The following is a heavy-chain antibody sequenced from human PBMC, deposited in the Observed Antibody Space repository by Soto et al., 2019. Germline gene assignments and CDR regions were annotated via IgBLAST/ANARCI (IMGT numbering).Heavy chain of an antibody. D-gene: IGHD6-19*01. CDR3: ARAVAVPADLDY. CDR1: GYTFTSYA. V-gene: IGHV1-3*05. J-gene: IGHJ4*02. Sequence: QVQLVQSGAEEKKPGASVKVSCKASGYTFTSYAMHWVRQAPGQRLEWMGWINAGNGNTKYSQKFQGRVTITRGTAASTAYMELSSLRSEATAVYYCARAVAVPADLDYWGQGTLVTVSS. CDR2: INAGNGNT.